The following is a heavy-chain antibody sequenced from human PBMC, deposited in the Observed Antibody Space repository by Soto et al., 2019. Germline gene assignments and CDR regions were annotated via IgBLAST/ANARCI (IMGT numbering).Heavy chain of an antibody. Sequence: GGSQIRSWAASAITFSSAWMNWVRQAPGTGLEWVGRIKSKFDGGTTDYAAPVKGRFIISRDDSETTLFLQMNSLKTEDTAVYYCTTVGSAWYVAYWGQGTLVTVSS. CDR3: TTVGSAWYVAY. CDR2: IKSKFDGGTT. D-gene: IGHD6-19*01. CDR1: AITFSSAW. V-gene: IGHV3-15*01. J-gene: IGHJ4*02.